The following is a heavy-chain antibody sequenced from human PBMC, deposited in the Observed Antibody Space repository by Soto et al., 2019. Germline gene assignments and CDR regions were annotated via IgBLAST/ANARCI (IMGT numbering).Heavy chain of an antibody. J-gene: IGHJ4*02. CDR3: ARGGRKWLLSYFDY. Sequence: EVQLVESGGGLVQPGGSLRLSCAASGFTFSSYWMHWVRQAPGKGLVWVSRINSDGSSISYADSVKGRFTISRDNAKNTLYLQMNSLRAEDTAVYYCARGGRKWLLSYFDYWGQGTLVTVSS. V-gene: IGHV3-74*01. CDR1: GFTFSSYW. CDR2: INSDGSSI. D-gene: IGHD3-3*01.